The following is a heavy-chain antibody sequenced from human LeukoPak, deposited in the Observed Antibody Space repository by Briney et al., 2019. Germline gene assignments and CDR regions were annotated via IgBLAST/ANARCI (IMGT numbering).Heavy chain of an antibody. Sequence: GGSLRLSCAASGFTFSSYSMNWVRQAPGKGLEWVSSISSSSSHIYYADSVKGRFTISRDNAKNSLYLQMNSLRAEDTAVYYCARGSSYGYITDYWGQGTLVTVSS. CDR1: GFTFSSYS. V-gene: IGHV3-21*01. J-gene: IGHJ4*02. D-gene: IGHD5-18*01. CDR3: ARGSSYGYITDY. CDR2: ISSSSSHI.